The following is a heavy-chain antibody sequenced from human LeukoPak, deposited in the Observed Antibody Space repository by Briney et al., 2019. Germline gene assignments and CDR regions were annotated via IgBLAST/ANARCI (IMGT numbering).Heavy chain of an antibody. D-gene: IGHD5-24*01. Sequence: ASVKVSCEASGYTFTSYGISWVRQAPGQGLEWMGWISAYNGNTNYAQKLQGRVTMTTDTSTSTAYMELRSLRSDDTAVYYCARGGDGYSRPPRPLSYWGQGTLVTVSS. V-gene: IGHV1-18*01. CDR1: GYTFTSYG. CDR3: ARGGDGYSRPPRPLSY. J-gene: IGHJ4*02. CDR2: ISAYNGNT.